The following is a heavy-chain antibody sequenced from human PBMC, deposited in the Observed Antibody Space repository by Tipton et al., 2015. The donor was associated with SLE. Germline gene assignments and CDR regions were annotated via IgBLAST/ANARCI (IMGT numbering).Heavy chain of an antibody. CDR3: ARDYSGWYSSAVYYYYYYMDV. Sequence: SLRLSCAASGFTFSSYSMNWVRQAPGKGLEWVSSISSSSSYIYYADSVKGRFTISRDNAKNSLYLQMNSLRAEDTAVYYCARDYSGWYSSAVYYYYYYMDVWGKGTTVTVSS. D-gene: IGHD6-19*01. V-gene: IGHV3-21*01. J-gene: IGHJ6*03. CDR2: ISSSSSYI. CDR1: GFTFSSYS.